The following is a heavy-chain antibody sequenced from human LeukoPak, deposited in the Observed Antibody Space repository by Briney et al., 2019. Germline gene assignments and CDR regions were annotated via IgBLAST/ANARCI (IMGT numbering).Heavy chain of an antibody. CDR3: ATDPSYGDYPFDY. CDR2: FDPEDGET. J-gene: IGHJ4*02. V-gene: IGHV1-24*01. D-gene: IGHD4-17*01. CDR1: GYTLTELS. Sequence: EASVKVSCKVSGYTLTELSMHWVRQAPGKGIEWMGGFDPEDGETIYAQKFQGRVTMTEDTSTDTAYMELSSLRSEDTAVYYCATDPSYGDYPFDYWGQGTLVTVSS.